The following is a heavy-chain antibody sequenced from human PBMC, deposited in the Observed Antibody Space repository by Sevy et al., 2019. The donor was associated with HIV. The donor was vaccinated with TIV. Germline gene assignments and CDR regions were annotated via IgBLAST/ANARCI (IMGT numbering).Heavy chain of an antibody. CDR2: ISSSSSTI. D-gene: IGHD4-17*01. CDR3: ARESADYGDYPDAFDI. J-gene: IGHJ3*02. CDR1: GFTFSSYS. Sequence: GSLRLSCAASGFTFSSYSMNWVRQAPGKGLEWVSYISSSSSTIYYADSVKGRFTISRDNAKNSLYLQMNSLRAEDTAVYYCARESADYGDYPDAFDIWGQGTMVTVSS. V-gene: IGHV3-48*01.